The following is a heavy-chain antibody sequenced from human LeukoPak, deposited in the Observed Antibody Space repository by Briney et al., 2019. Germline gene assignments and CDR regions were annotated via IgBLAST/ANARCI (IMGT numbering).Heavy chain of an antibody. D-gene: IGHD3-3*01. CDR2: ISGSGGST. V-gene: IGHV3-23*01. CDR1: GFTFSSYA. J-gene: IGHJ6*03. Sequence: GGSLRLSCAASGFTFSSYAMSWVRQAPGKGLEWVSAISGSGGSTYYADSVKGRFTISRDNSKNTLYLQMNSLRAEDTAVYYCARDSLRFLEWLMRVMDYYMDVWGKGTTVTVSS. CDR3: ARDSLRFLEWLMRVMDYYMDV.